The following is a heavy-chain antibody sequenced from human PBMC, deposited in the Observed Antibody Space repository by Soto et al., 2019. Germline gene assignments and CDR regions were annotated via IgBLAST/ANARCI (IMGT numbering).Heavy chain of an antibody. V-gene: IGHV1-2*02. CDR2: IGPESGAT. J-gene: IGHJ4*02. CDR1: GYTFTGHY. CDR3: GRGRSGQIVVFY. Sequence: ASVKVSCKTSGYTFTGHYIHWVRQAPQQGPEWMGEIGPESGATRYAQKFRGRVTMTMDTSITTVYMELKNLSPDDTAVYYCGRGRSGQIVVFYWGQGIPVTVSS. D-gene: IGHD1-26*01.